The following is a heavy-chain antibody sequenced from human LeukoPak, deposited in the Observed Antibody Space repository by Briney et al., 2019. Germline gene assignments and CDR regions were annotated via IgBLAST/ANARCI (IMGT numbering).Heavy chain of an antibody. V-gene: IGHV4-59*01. Sequence: SETLSLTCTVSGGSISSYYWSWIRQPPGKGLEWIGYIYYSGSTYYNPSLRSRVTMSVDTSKNQFSLKLSSVSAADTAVYYCARSSEGRYYYHSSGFSYYYCYMDVWGKGTTVTISS. J-gene: IGHJ6*03. D-gene: IGHD3-22*01. CDR1: GGSISSYY. CDR3: ARSSEGRYYYHSSGFSYYYCYMDV. CDR2: IYYSGST.